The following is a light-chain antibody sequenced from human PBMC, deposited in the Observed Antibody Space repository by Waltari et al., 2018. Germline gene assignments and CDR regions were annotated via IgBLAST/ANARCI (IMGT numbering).Light chain of an antibody. CDR1: SSDVRGSTY. V-gene: IGLV2-14*01. J-gene: IGLJ2*01. CDR2: DVS. Sequence: QSALTQPASVSGSPGQSITISCTGTSSDVRGSTYVSWYQQHPGKAPKLMIYDVSNRPSGVSNRFSGSKSGNTASLTISGLQAEDEADYYCSSYTSSSTLEVVFGGGTKLTVL. CDR3: SSYTSSSTLEVV.